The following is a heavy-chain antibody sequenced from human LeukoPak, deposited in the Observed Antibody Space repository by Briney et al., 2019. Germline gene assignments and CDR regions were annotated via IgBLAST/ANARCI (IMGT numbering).Heavy chain of an antibody. CDR1: GFTFSSYS. D-gene: IGHD3-10*01. Sequence: GGSLRLSCAASGFTFSSYSMNWVRQAPGKGLEWVANIKQDGSEKYYVDSVKGRFTISRDNAKNSLYLQMNSLRAEDTAVYYCARDTYGSGDNLDYWGQGTLVTVSS. J-gene: IGHJ4*02. CDR3: ARDTYGSGDNLDY. V-gene: IGHV3-7*01. CDR2: IKQDGSEK.